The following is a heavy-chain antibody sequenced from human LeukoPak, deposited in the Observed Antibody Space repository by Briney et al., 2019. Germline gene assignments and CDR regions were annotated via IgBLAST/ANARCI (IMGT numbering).Heavy chain of an antibody. J-gene: IGHJ5*02. V-gene: IGHV4-34*01. Sequence: PSETLSLTCTVSGGSISSYYWSWIRQPPGKGLEWIGEINHSGSTNYNPSLKSRVTISVDTSKNQFSLKLSSVTAADTAVYYCARLAEYYYDSSGYYPNWFDPWGQGTLVTVSS. D-gene: IGHD3-22*01. CDR3: ARLAEYYYDSSGYYPNWFDP. CDR2: INHSGST. CDR1: GGSISSYY.